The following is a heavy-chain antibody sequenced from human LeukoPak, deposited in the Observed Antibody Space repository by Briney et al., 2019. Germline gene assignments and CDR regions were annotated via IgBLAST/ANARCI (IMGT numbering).Heavy chain of an antibody. Sequence: SETLSLTCTVSGYSISSGYYWGWIRQPPGKGLEWIGSIYHSGSTYYNPSLKSRVTISVYTSKNKFSLKLSSVTAADTAVYYCARIVGIAAAGEFDYWGQGTLVTVSS. V-gene: IGHV4-38-2*02. CDR3: ARIVGIAAAGEFDY. D-gene: IGHD6-13*01. CDR1: GYSISSGYY. J-gene: IGHJ4*02. CDR2: IYHSGST.